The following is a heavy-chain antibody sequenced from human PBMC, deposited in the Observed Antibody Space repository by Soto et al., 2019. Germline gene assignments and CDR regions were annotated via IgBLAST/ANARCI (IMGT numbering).Heavy chain of an antibody. CDR3: ARVKSGRNWIDP. Sequence: PSETLSLTCTLSGDSVKSVSFSRTWNRKAPGKGLEWIGFIYFSGSTNYNPSLKSRVTMSIDTSMNQFSLKLRSVTPADTAVYFCARVKSGRNWIDPWGQGPLGTGS. V-gene: IGHV4-61*01. CDR2: IYFSGST. D-gene: IGHD5-12*01. J-gene: IGHJ5*02. CDR1: GDSVKSVSFS.